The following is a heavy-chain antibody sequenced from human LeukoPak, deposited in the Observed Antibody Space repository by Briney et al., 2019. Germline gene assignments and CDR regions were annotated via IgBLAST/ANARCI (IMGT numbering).Heavy chain of an antibody. CDR2: MNPNSGNT. J-gene: IGHJ2*01. Sequence: ASVKVSCKASGYTFTSYDINWVRQATGQGLEWMGWMNPNSGNTGYAQKFQGRVTMTRDTSISTAYMELSRLRSDDTAVYYCARSTGSSGYYSGWYFDLWGRGTLVTVSS. D-gene: IGHD3-22*01. V-gene: IGHV1-8*01. CDR1: GYTFTSYD. CDR3: ARSTGSSGYYSGWYFDL.